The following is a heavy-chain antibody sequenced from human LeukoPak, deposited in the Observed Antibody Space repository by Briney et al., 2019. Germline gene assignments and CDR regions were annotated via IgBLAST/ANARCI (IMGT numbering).Heavy chain of an antibody. CDR3: ARDSPTNYYDAG. J-gene: IGHJ4*02. CDR2: ISAYNGNT. D-gene: IGHD3-22*01. Sequence: ASVKVSCEASGYTFTSYGISWVRQAPGQGLEWMGWISAYNGNTNYAQKFQGRVTITADKSTSIAYMELSSLRSEDTAVYYCARDSPTNYYDAGWGQGTLVTVSS. V-gene: IGHV1-18*01. CDR1: GYTFTSYG.